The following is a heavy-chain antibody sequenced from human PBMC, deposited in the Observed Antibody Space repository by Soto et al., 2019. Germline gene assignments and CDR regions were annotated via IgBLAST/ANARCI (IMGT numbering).Heavy chain of an antibody. CDR2: ISYDGSHK. CDR3: AKEMFPQSVLDSTSTWSDS. J-gene: IGHJ5*01. V-gene: IGHV3-30*18. Sequence: GGSLRLSCAASRFTVSSYGIHWVRQPPGKGLEWVAVISYDGSHKFYADSVKGRFTLSRDVSKGTLYLQMNSLRAEDTAVYYCAKEMFPQSVLDSTSTWSDSWCPEAVLPVSS. CDR1: RFTVSSYG. D-gene: IGHD3-22*01.